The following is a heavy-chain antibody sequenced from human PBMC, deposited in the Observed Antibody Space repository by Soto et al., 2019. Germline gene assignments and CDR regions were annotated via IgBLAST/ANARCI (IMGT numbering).Heavy chain of an antibody. CDR2: INYSGSA. CDR1: GGSISTYY. CDR3: AREGGGDPLFDY. J-gene: IGHJ4*02. Sequence: PSETLSLTCTVSGGSISTYYWTWIRQPPGKGLEWIGYINYSGSANYNPSLKSRVTMSVDTSKNQFSLRVNSETAADTAVYFCAREGGGDPLFDYWGQGSLVTVS. V-gene: IGHV4-59*01. D-gene: IGHD2-21*02.